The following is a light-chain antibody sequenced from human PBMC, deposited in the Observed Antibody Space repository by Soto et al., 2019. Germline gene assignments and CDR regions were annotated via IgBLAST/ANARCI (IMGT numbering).Light chain of an antibody. V-gene: IGLV3-21*02. CDR3: HVYDGSIDHNYHKYV. CDR2: DDA. Sequence: SYELTQPPSVSVAPGQTARITCGGNNIGSRSVHWYQQKPGQAPVLVVYDDADRPSGIPERFSGSNSGNTATLTISRVEAVDEADYYCHVYDGSIDHNYHKYVFGTGTKVTVL. CDR1: NIGSRS. J-gene: IGLJ1*01.